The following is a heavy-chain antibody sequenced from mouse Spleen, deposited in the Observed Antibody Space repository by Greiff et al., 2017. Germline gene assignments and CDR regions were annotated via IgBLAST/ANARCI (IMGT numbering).Heavy chain of an antibody. Sequence: VQLQQPGAELVMPGASVELSCKASGYTFTSYWMHWVKQRPGQGLEWIGEIDPSDSYTNYNQKFKGKATLTVDKSSSTAYMQLSSLTSEDSAVYYCARDYYGSSYAYWGQGTLVTVSA. J-gene: IGHJ3*01. V-gene: IGHV1-69*01. CDR2: IDPSDSYT. D-gene: IGHD1-1*01. CDR1: GYTFTSYW. CDR3: ARDYYGSSYAY.